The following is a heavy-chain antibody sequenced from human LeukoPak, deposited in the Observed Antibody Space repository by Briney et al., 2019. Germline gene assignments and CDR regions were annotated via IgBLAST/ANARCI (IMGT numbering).Heavy chain of an antibody. J-gene: IGHJ4*02. CDR1: GFTFSSYA. V-gene: IGHV3-48*04. CDR3: ARCATLMTSCYEGGVDY. CDR2: ISDNNGAI. Sequence: GGSLRLSCAASGFTFSSYAMSWVRQAPGRGLEWVSYISDNNGAIYYADSVKGRFTISRDNAKKSLYLQMNNLRAEDTAVYYCARCATLMTSCYEGGVDYWGQGTLVTVSS. D-gene: IGHD2-2*01.